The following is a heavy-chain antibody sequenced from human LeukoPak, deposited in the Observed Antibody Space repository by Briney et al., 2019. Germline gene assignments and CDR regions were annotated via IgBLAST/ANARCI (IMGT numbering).Heavy chain of an antibody. Sequence: ASVKVSCKASGYTFTGYYMHWVRQAPGQGLEWMGWINPNSGGTNYAQKFQGRVTMTRDTSISTAYMELSRLRSDDTAVYYCARARRGGRWLQFLAYWGQGTPVTVSS. CDR2: INPNSGGT. J-gene: IGHJ4*02. CDR3: ARARRGGRWLQFLAY. D-gene: IGHD5-24*01. V-gene: IGHV1-2*02. CDR1: GYTFTGYY.